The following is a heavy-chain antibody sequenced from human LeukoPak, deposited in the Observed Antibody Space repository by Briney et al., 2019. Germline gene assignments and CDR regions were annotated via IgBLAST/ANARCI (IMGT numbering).Heavy chain of an antibody. V-gene: IGHV1-69*05. CDR2: IIPIFGTA. Sequence: RASVKVSCKASGGTFSSYTISWVRQAPGQGLEWMGGIIPIFGTANYAQKFQGRVTITTDESTSTAYMELSSLRSEDTAVYYCARGPLTEGQYVDWGQGTLVTVSS. CDR1: GGTFSSYT. CDR3: ARGPLTEGQYVD. J-gene: IGHJ4*02. D-gene: IGHD3-16*01.